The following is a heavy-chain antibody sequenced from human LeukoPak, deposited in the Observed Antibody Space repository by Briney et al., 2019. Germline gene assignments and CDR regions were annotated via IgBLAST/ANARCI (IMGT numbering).Heavy chain of an antibody. Sequence: ASVKVSCKASGYTFTGYGISWVRQAPGQGLEWMGCISAYNGNTNYAQKLQGRVTMTTDTSTSTAYMELRSLRSDDTAVYYCARAMYYYDSSGYPDYWGQGTLVTVSS. CDR1: GYTFTGYG. CDR3: ARAMYYYDSSGYPDY. V-gene: IGHV1-18*01. J-gene: IGHJ4*02. CDR2: ISAYNGNT. D-gene: IGHD3-22*01.